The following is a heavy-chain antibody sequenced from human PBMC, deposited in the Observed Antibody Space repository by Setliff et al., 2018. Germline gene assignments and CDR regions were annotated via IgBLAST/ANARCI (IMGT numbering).Heavy chain of an antibody. D-gene: IGHD4-4*01. CDR2: INTNTGTP. J-gene: IGHJ6*03. CDR3: ARNRLQYYYYYMDV. Sequence: ASVKVSCKASGYSFTSHAMNWVRQAPGQGLEWLGWINTNTGTPTYAQGFTGRFVFSLDTSVSTAYLQISSLKADDTAVYYCARNRLQYYYYYMDVWGKGTTVTVSS. V-gene: IGHV7-4-1*02. CDR1: GYSFTSHA.